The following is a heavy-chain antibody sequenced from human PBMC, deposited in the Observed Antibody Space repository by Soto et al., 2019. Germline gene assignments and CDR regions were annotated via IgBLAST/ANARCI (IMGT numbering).Heavy chain of an antibody. D-gene: IGHD3-9*01. CDR2: IWYDGSNK. CDR1: GFTFSSYG. Sequence: TGGSLRLSCAASGFTFSSYGMHWVRQAPGKGLEWVAVIWYDGSNKYYADSVKGRFTISRDNSKNTLYLQMNSLRAEDTAVYYCARDQANYDILTGYFPQYGMDVWGQGTTVTVSS. CDR3: ARDQANYDILTGYFPQYGMDV. J-gene: IGHJ6*02. V-gene: IGHV3-33*01.